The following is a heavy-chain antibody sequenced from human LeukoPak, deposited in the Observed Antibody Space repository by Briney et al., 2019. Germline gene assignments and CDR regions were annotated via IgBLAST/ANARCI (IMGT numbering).Heavy chain of an antibody. V-gene: IGHV3-11*01. D-gene: IGHD6-19*01. Sequence: GGSLRLSCAASGFTFSDYYMTWIRQAPGKGLQWVSYISSRGTTIFYTDSVKGRFTISRDNAKNSLYLQMNSLRAEDTAVYYCARVIEHWLTDAFDIWGQGTMVTVSS. J-gene: IGHJ3*02. CDR1: GFTFSDYY. CDR3: ARVIEHWLTDAFDI. CDR2: ISSRGTTI.